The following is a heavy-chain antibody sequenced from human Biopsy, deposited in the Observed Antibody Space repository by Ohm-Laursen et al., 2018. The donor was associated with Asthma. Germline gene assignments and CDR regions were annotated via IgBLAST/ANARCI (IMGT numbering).Heavy chain of an antibody. D-gene: IGHD4-17*01. CDR1: GFTFSNVF. CDR2: ISHDGQTQ. CDR3: AKRRGYSDDFDY. J-gene: IGHJ4*01. V-gene: IGHV3-30*18. Sequence: SLRLSCAASGFTFSNVFIDWVRQAPGKGLEWVAVISHDGQTQHYAESVKGRFALSRDNSQNTLYLQMISLRTDDTAVYYCAKRRGYSDDFDYWGHGTLVTVSS.